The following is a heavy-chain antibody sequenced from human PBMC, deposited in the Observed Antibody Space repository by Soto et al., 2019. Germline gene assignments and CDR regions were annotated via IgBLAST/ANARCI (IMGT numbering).Heavy chain of an antibody. Sequence: GSLRLSCAASGFTFSSYGMHWVRQAPGKGLEWVAVISYDGSNKYYADSVKGRFTISRDNSKNTLYLQMNSLRAEDTAVYYCAKDDGYIGLFDYWGQGTLVTVSS. V-gene: IGHV3-30*18. CDR3: AKDDGYIGLFDY. J-gene: IGHJ4*02. D-gene: IGHD5-12*01. CDR1: GFTFSSYG. CDR2: ISYDGSNK.